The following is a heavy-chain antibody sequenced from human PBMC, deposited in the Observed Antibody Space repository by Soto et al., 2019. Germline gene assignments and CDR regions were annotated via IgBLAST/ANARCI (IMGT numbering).Heavy chain of an antibody. CDR1: GYTFTGYY. CDR2: INPNSGGT. J-gene: IGHJ6*02. V-gene: IGHV1-2*02. CDR3: ARTTVYYDFWSGVMDV. Sequence: GASVRVSCKASGYTFTGYYMHWVRQAPGQGLEWMGWINPNSGGTNYAQKFQGRVTMTRDTSISTAYMELSRLRSDDTAVYYCARTTVYYDFWSGVMDVWGQGTTVTVSS. D-gene: IGHD3-3*01.